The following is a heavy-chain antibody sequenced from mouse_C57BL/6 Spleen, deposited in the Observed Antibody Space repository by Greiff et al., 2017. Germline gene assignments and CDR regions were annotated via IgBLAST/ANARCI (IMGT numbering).Heavy chain of an antibody. CDR2: IWSDGST. Sequence: VQLQQSGPGLVAPSQSLSITCTVSGFSLTSYGVHWVRQPPGKGLEWLVVIWSDGSTTYYSALKSRLSISKKNTNSQVFLKMNILQTDATAMYYCARHSHYYGSNLDYWGQGTTLTVSS. CDR1: GFSLTSYG. V-gene: IGHV2-6-1*01. CDR3: ARHSHYYGSNLDY. D-gene: IGHD1-1*01. J-gene: IGHJ2*01.